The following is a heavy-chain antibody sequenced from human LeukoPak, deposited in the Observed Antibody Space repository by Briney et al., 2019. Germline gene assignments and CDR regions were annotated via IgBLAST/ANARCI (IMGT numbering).Heavy chain of an antibody. CDR3: ARWDAYCSGGRWYSGDFAFDI. CDR1: GFTFSIYW. D-gene: IGHD2-15*01. V-gene: IGHV3-7*01. CDR2: MKGDGSVK. J-gene: IGHJ3*02. Sequence: GGSLRLSCAASGFTFSIYWMSWVRQAPGKGLEWVASMKGDGSVKHFLDSVEGRFTISRDNAKNSLYLQMNSLRAEDTAVYYCARWDAYCSGGRWYSGDFAFDIWGQGTMVTVSS.